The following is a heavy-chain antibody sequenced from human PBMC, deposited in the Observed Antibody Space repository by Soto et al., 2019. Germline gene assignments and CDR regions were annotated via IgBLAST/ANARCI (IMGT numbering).Heavy chain of an antibody. D-gene: IGHD1-1*01. J-gene: IGHJ4*02. CDR2: INGDGTHT. CDR1: GFTFSHYW. V-gene: IGHV3-74*01. CDR3: ARDFFMAGTPWDDFDH. Sequence: EVQLVESGGGLVQPGGSLRLSCAASGFTFSHYWMHWVRQVPGKGLLWVSRINGDGTHTSYADFVKGRFTVSRDNTKTTLLLRLNTRTHEDTFVYYCARDFFMAGTPWDDFDHWGQGTLLSFSS.